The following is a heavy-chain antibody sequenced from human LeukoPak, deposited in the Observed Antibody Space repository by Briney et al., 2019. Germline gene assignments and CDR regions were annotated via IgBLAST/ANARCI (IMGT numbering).Heavy chain of an antibody. D-gene: IGHD2-15*01. V-gene: IGHV4-31*03. CDR2: IDYSGST. J-gene: IGHJ4*02. CDR3: ARGSPSTPDCSGGSCYPRY. Sequence: SETLSLTCTVSGGSISSGGYYWSWIRQHPWKGLEWIGFIDYSGSTYYNPSLKSRVTISVDTSKNQFSLKLSSVTAADTAVYYCARGSPSTPDCSGGSCYPRYWGQGTLVTVSS. CDR1: GGSISSGGYY.